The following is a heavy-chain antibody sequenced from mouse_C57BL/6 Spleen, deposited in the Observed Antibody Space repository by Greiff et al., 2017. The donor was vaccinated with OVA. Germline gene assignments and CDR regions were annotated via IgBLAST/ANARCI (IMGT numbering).Heavy chain of an antibody. CDR2: ISSGSSTI. CDR3: ARRLLLRLTVHWYFDV. Sequence: EVKVVESGGGLVKPGGSLKLSCAASGFTFSDYGMHWVRQAPEKGLEWVAYISSGSSTIYYADTVKGRFTISRDNAKNTLFLQMTSLRSEDTAMYYCARRLLLRLTVHWYFDVWGTGTTVTVSS. V-gene: IGHV5-17*01. CDR1: GFTFSDYG. D-gene: IGHD1-1*01. J-gene: IGHJ1*03.